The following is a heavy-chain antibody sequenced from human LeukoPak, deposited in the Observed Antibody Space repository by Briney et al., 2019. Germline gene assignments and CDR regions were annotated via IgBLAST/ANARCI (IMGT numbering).Heavy chain of an antibody. CDR2: INQDGTEK. V-gene: IGHV3-7*03. D-gene: IGHD6-19*01. CDR3: ARGGNPYSSGWFDY. J-gene: IGHJ4*02. Sequence: GESLRLSCAASGFSFTTYWMSWVRQAPGKGLEWVANINQDGTEKYYVDSVKGRFTISRDNAKNSLYLQMNSLRAEDTALYYCARGGNPYSSGWFDYWGQGTLVTVSS. CDR1: GFSFTTYW.